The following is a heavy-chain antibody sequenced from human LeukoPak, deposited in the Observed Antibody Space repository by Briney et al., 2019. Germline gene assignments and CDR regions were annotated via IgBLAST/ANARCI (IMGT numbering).Heavy chain of an antibody. J-gene: IGHJ3*02. D-gene: IGHD3-22*01. CDR3: ARDGDSSGYYAAFDI. V-gene: IGHV3-48*03. CDR2: ISSSDTTI. CDR1: GFTFSSYE. Sequence: PGGSLRLSCAASGFTFSSYEMTWVRQAPGKGLEWVSNISSSDTTIHYADSVKGRFTISRDNARNSLYLQMNSLRAEDTAVYYCARDGDSSGYYAAFDIWGQGTMVTVSS.